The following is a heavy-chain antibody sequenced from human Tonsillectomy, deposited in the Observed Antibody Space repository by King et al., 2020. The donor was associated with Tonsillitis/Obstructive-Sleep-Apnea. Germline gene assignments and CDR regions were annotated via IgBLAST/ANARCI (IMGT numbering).Heavy chain of an antibody. D-gene: IGHD2-8*01. J-gene: IGHJ1*01. CDR2: ITHSGST. V-gene: IGHV4-34*01. CDR1: GGSFSGYY. Sequence: QVQLQQWGAGLLKPSETLSLTCAVYGGSFSGYYWSWIRHPPGKGREWIGEITHSGSTNYNPSLNSRVTISVDTSKNQFSLKLSSVTAADTAVYYCARGGWAVYAQYFQHWGQGTLVTVSS. CDR3: ARGGWAVYAQYFQH.